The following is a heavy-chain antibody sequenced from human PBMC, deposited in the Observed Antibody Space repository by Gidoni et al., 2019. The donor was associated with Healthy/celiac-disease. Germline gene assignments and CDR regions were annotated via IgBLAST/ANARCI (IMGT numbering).Heavy chain of an antibody. V-gene: IGHV1-2*02. CDR2: INPNSGGT. CDR1: GYTFPGYD. J-gene: IGHJ4*02. Sequence: QVQLVQSGAEVKKPGASVKVFSQASGYTFPGYDMHWVRQAPGQGLEWMGRINPNSGGTNYAQKFQGRVTMTRDTSISTAYMELSRLRSEDTAVYYCARDIGGLAAGLFDYWGQGTLVTVSS. D-gene: IGHD6-13*01. CDR3: ARDIGGLAAGLFDY.